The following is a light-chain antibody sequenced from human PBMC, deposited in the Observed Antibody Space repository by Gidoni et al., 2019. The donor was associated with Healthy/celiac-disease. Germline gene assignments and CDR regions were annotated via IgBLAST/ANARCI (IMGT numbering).Light chain of an antibody. J-gene: IGKJ1*01. CDR2: AAS. CDR3: QQLNSYPRT. CDR1: QGISSY. Sequence: IPLTPSPSSLSASVGDRVTITCLASQGISSYLAWYQQKPGKAPKLLIYAASTLQSGVPSRFSGSGSGTEFTLTISSLQPEDFATYYCQQLNSYPRTFGQGTKVEIK. V-gene: IGKV1-9*01.